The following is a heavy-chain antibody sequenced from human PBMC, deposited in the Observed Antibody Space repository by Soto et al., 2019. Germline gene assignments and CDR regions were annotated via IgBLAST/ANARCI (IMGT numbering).Heavy chain of an antibody. V-gene: IGHV3-9*01. CDR3: AKDGGYTYGPKVYYFDY. Sequence: GGPLRLSCVVSGFTFDGYAMHWVRQAPGKGLEWVSGISRNSDNIDYADSVKGRFTISRDNAKNSLYLQMNSLRPEDTALYYCAKDGGYTYGPKVYYFDYWGKGALVTVSS. CDR1: GFTFDGYA. CDR2: ISRNSDNI. J-gene: IGHJ4*02. D-gene: IGHD5-18*01.